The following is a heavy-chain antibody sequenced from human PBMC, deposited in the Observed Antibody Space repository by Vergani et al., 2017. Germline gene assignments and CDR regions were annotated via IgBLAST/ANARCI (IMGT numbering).Heavy chain of an antibody. Sequence: QVKLQESGPGLVKPSETLSLTCTVSGGSISSYYWSWIRQPPGKGLEWIGYIYYSGSTNYNPSLKSRVTIAVDTSKTQFSLKLGSVTAADTAVYYCARVFSPQYYGGRGPGGDYYCYMDVWGKGP. CDR2: IYYSGST. J-gene: IGHJ6*03. CDR3: ARVFSPQYYGGRGPGGDYYCYMDV. CDR1: GGSISSYY. V-gene: IGHV4-59*01. D-gene: IGHD4-23*01.